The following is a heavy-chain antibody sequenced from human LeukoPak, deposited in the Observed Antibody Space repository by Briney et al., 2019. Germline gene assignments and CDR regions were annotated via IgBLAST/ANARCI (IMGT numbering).Heavy chain of an antibody. CDR2: LSGDGSST. J-gene: IGHJ4*02. V-gene: IGHV3-74*03. Sequence: GGSLRLSCVASGFTFSSYYMHWVRHDPGEGRLWVLGLSGDGSSTKYADSLKGRFTLSRDNAKNPLYLQMNSLRAEDTAVYFCARASTTVPNLLDHWGQGTLVTVSS. D-gene: IGHD4-17*01. CDR1: GFTFSSYY. CDR3: ARASTTVPNLLDH.